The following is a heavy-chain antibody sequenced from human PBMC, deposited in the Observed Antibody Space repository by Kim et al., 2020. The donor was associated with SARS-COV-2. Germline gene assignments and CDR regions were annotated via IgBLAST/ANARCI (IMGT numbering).Heavy chain of an antibody. CDR2: IYYSGST. V-gene: IGHV4-39*01. D-gene: IGHD6-13*01. CDR3: ARHKTSSSWYPGYFQH. CDR1: GGSISSSSYY. J-gene: IGHJ1*01. Sequence: SETLSLTCTVSGGSISSSSYYWGWIRQPPGKGLEWIGSIYYSGSTYYNPSLKSRVTISVDTSKNQFSLKLSSVTAADTAVYYCARHKTSSSWYPGYFQHWGQGTLVTVSS.